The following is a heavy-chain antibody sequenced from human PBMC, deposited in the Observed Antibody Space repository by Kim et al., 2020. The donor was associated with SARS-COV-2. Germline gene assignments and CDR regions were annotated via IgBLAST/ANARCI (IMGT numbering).Heavy chain of an antibody. Sequence: SNYIYYSDSVRGRFTISRDNAENSVFLQMNSLRGEDTGVYYCARSRDYTDYWGQGTLVTVSS. CDR3: ARSRDYTDY. D-gene: IGHD4-4*01. CDR2: SNYI. V-gene: IGHV3-21*01. J-gene: IGHJ4*02.